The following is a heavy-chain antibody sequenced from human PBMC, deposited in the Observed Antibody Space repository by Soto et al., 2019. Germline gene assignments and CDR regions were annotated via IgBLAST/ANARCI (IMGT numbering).Heavy chain of an antibody. CDR3: ARDNYGDTYYFDY. CDR1: GGSISSGAYY. V-gene: IGHV4-30-4*01. Sequence: QVQLQESGPGLVKPSQTLSLTCTVSGGSISSGAYYWSWVRQPPGKGLEWIGYIYYSGSTYYNPYLKSRVTISVDTSKNQFSLKLSSVTATDTAVYYCARDNYGDTYYFDYWGQGTLVTVSS. CDR2: IYYSGST. J-gene: IGHJ4*02. D-gene: IGHD4-17*01.